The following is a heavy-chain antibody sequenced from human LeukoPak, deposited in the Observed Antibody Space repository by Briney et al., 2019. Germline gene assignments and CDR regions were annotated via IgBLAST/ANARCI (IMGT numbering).Heavy chain of an antibody. CDR1: GYTFTGYY. V-gene: IGHV1-2*02. Sequence: ASVKVSCKASGYTFTGYYMHWVRQAPGHGLEWMGWINPNSGGTNYAQKVQGRVTMTRDTSISTAYMELSRLRSDDTAVYYCARSVDIVATQFDYWGQGTLVTVSS. D-gene: IGHD5-12*01. J-gene: IGHJ4*02. CDR3: ARSVDIVATQFDY. CDR2: INPNSGGT.